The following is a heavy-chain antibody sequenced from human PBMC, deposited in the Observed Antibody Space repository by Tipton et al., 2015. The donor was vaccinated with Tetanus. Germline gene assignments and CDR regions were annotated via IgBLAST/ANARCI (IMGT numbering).Heavy chain of an antibody. CDR3: AGGVRPCCRGGTCYFLDS. Sequence: SLRLSCAASGFTFGSYEMNWVRQAPGKGLEWVSYITSSGSAIYYADSVRGRLTISRDNTKNSLYLHMNSLRVEDTVVYYCAGGVRPCCRGGTCYFLDSWGQGTLVTVSS. V-gene: IGHV3-48*03. CDR1: GFTFGSYE. CDR2: ITSSGSAI. D-gene: IGHD2-15*01. J-gene: IGHJ4*02.